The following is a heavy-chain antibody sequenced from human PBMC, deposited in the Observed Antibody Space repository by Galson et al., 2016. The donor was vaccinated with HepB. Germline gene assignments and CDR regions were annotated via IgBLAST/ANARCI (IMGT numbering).Heavy chain of an antibody. D-gene: IGHD4/OR15-4a*01. CDR3: ARETGGSTMATHWFDP. Sequence: SLRLSCAASGFTFSTQSMNWVRQAPGKGLEWVSSISSSSYIHYADSVEGRFTISRDNAKNSLYLQMNSLRVEDTAVYYCARETGGSTMATHWFDPWGQGTLVTVSS. V-gene: IGHV3-21*01. CDR1: GFTFSTQS. CDR2: ISSSSYI. J-gene: IGHJ5*02.